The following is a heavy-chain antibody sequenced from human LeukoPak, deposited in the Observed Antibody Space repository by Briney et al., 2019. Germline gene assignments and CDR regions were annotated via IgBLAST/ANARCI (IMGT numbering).Heavy chain of an antibody. D-gene: IGHD4-17*01. Sequence: PSQTLSLTCTVSGGSISSGSYYWSWIRQPAGKGLEWMGRIYTSGSTSYNPSLKSRVTISVDTSKNQFSLKLSSVTAADTAVYYCARIDGYGDGSNWFDPWGQGTLVTVSS. CDR1: GGSISSGSYY. J-gene: IGHJ5*02. V-gene: IGHV4-61*02. CDR3: ARIDGYGDGSNWFDP. CDR2: IYTSGST.